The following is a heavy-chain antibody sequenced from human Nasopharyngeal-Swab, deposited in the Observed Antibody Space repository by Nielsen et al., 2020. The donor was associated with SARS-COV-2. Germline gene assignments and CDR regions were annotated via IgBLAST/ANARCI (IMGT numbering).Heavy chain of an antibody. V-gene: IGHV3-21*01. J-gene: IGHJ4*02. CDR1: GFTFSSYS. Sequence: GESLKISCAASGFTFSSYSVNWVRQAPGKGLEWVSSISSSSSYIYYADSVKGRFTISRDNAKNSLYLQMNSLRAEDTAVYYCARASRGTSTRPFDYWGQGTLVTVSS. CDR3: ARASRGTSTRPFDY. D-gene: IGHD1-1*01. CDR2: ISSSSSYI.